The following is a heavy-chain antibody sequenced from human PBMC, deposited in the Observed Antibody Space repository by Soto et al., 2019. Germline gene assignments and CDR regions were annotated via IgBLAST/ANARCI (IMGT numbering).Heavy chain of an antibody. CDR1: GGSIISSDYS. J-gene: IGHJ3*02. Sequence: QLQLQESGSGLVKPSQTLSLTCAVSGGSIISSDYSWNWIRQPPGKGLEWIGFIYQSGSTYYSPSLKSRVTISLDRSKNQFSLKLSSVTAADTAVYYCAREVLYYDSSGYSWDDAFDIWGQGTLVTVSS. V-gene: IGHV4-30-2*01. CDR3: AREVLYYDSSGYSWDDAFDI. D-gene: IGHD3-22*01. CDR2: IYQSGST.